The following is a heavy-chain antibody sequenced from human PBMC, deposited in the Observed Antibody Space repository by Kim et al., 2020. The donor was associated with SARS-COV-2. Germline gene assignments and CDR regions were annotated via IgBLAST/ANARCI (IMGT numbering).Heavy chain of an antibody. V-gene: IGHV4-31*03. Sequence: SETLSLTCTVSGGSISSGGYYWSWIRQHPGKGLEWIGYIYYSGSTYYNPSLKSRVTISVDTSKNQFSLKLSSVTAADTAVYYCARYYYGSGSYSFLPYAFDIWGQGTMFTVSS. J-gene: IGHJ3*02. CDR3: ARYYYGSGSYSFLPYAFDI. CDR2: IYYSGST. D-gene: IGHD3-10*01. CDR1: GGSISSGGYY.